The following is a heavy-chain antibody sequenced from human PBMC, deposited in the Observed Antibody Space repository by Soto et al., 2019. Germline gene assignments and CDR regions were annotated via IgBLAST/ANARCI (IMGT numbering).Heavy chain of an antibody. CDR2: IYYSGST. Sequence: SETLSLTCTVSGGSISSSSYYWGWIRQPPGKGLEWIGSIYYSGSTYYNPSLKSRVTISVDTSKNQFSLKLSSVTAADTAVYYCARQKWGITMIVVHQFDYWGQGTLVTVSS. V-gene: IGHV4-39*01. CDR3: ARQKWGITMIVVHQFDY. D-gene: IGHD3-22*01. CDR1: GGSISSSSYY. J-gene: IGHJ4*02.